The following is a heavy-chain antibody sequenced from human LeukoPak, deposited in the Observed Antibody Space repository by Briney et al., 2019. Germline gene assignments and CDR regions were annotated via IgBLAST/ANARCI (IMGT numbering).Heavy chain of an antibody. V-gene: IGHV4-30-2*01. CDR3: ARTSDAFDI. J-gene: IGHJ3*02. CDR2: IYHSGST. Sequence: SQTLSLTCAVSGGSISSGGYSWSWIRQPPGKGLEWTGYIYHSGSTYYNPSLKSRVTISVDRSKNQFSLKLSSVTAADTAVYYCARTSDAFDIWGQGTMVTVSS. CDR1: GGSISSGGYS.